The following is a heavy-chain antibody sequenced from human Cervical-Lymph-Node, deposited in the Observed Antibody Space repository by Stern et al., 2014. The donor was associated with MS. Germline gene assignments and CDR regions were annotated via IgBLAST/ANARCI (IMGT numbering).Heavy chain of an antibody. CDR3: ARSITVTPLEF. J-gene: IGHJ4*02. D-gene: IGHD4-17*01. Sequence: QVPLAQSGAEVKKPGASVKVSCKTSGYKFTAYYIHWVRQAPGKGLTWNGRLNPSSGATDLAQTFQGRDTMTRDTSISTAYMELTGLTPGDTAVYYCARSITVTPLEFWGRGTLVAVSS. V-gene: IGHV1-2*06. CDR2: LNPSSGAT. CDR1: GYKFTAYY.